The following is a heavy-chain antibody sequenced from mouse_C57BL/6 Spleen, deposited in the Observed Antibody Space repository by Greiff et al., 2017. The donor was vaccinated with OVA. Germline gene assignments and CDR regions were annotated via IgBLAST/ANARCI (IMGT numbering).Heavy chain of an antibody. CDR3: AREAYDGSYGMDY. CDR2: INPGSGGT. Sequence: QVQLQQSGAELVRPGTSVKVSCKASGYAFTNYLIEWVKQRPGQGLEWIGVINPGSGGTNYNEKFKGKATLTADKSSSTAYMQLSSLTSEDSAVYFCAREAYDGSYGMDYWGQGTSVTVSS. V-gene: IGHV1-54*01. CDR1: GYAFTNYL. J-gene: IGHJ4*01. D-gene: IGHD2-3*01.